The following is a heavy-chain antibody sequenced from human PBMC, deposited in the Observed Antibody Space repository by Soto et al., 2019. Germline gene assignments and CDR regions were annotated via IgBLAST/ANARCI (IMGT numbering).Heavy chain of an antibody. D-gene: IGHD3-3*01. CDR1: GFIFSNYA. V-gene: IGHV3-30-3*02. Sequence: GGSLRLSCAASGFIFSNYAMHWVRQAPGKGLEWVAVISFDGNNKYFADSVKGRFSISRDNPKNMLYLQMNSLRPEDTAVYYCAKTLRFLELALDYYYGMDVWGQGTTVTVSS. CDR3: AKTLRFLELALDYYYGMDV. CDR2: ISFDGNNK. J-gene: IGHJ6*02.